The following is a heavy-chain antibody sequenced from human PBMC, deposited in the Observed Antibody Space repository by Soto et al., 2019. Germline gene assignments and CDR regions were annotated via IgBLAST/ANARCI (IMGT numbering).Heavy chain of an antibody. CDR1: GYSFTSYC. J-gene: IGHJ6*02. Sequence: GASLKISCKGSGYSFTSYCIGWVRQMPGKGLEWMGIIYPGDSDTRYSPSFQGQVTISADKSISTAYLQWSSLKASDTAMYYCARQRDCSGGSCYYYGMDVWGQGTTVTVSS. V-gene: IGHV5-51*01. D-gene: IGHD2-15*01. CDR2: IYPGDSDT. CDR3: ARQRDCSGGSCYYYGMDV.